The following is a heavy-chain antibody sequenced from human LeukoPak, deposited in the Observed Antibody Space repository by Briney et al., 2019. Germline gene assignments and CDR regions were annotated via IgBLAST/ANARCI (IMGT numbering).Heavy chain of an antibody. V-gene: IGHV4-34*01. J-gene: IGHJ4*02. D-gene: IGHD2-8*01. Sequence: KTSETLSLTCAVHGVPFSGYSWSWIRQAPGKGLEWIGEISHGGGTNYNPSLKSRATISGDTSENHFFLRLTSVSAADKAVYYCAGIHCGHSDGVCNNYWGLETRVTVSS. CDR1: GVPFSGYS. CDR2: ISHGGGT. CDR3: AGIHCGHSDGVCNNY.